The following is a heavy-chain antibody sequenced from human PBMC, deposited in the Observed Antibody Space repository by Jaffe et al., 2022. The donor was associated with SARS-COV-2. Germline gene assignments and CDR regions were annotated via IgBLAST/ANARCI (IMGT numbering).Heavy chain of an antibody. D-gene: IGHD5-18*01. J-gene: IGHJ4*02. CDR2: IWHDGNRK. CDR3: ARDIYSASSGIDY. V-gene: IGHV3-33*01. Sequence: QVQLVESGGGVVQPGRSLRLSCVASGFTFSSYGMHWVRQAPGKGLEWVTAIWHDGNRKYYADSVKGRFTVSRDNPKNILSLEMNSVTAEDTAVYYCARDIYSASSGIDYWGQGTLVTVSS. CDR1: GFTFSSYG.